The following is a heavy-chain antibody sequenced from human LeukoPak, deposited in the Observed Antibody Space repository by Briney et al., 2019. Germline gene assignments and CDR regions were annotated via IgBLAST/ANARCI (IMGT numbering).Heavy chain of an antibody. CDR2: IYTSGST. D-gene: IGHD2-2*01. Sequence: SETLSLTCTVSGGSISSYYWSWIRQPAGKGLEWIGRIYTSGSTNYNPSLKSRVTMSVDTSKNQFSLKLSSVTAADTAVYYCAGVMAWSTSNYYYYMDVWGKGTTVTVSS. CDR1: GGSISSYY. CDR3: AGVMAWSTSNYYYYMDV. V-gene: IGHV4-4*07. J-gene: IGHJ6*03.